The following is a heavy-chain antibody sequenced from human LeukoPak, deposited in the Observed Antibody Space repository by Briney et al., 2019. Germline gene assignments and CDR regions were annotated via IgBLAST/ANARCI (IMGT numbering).Heavy chain of an antibody. V-gene: IGHV4-4*02. CDR2: IYDSGST. D-gene: IGHD2/OR15-2a*01. CDR3: ARREASFYGYLFDN. CDR1: GGSISGSNR. J-gene: IGHJ4*02. Sequence: PSGTLSLTCAVSGGSISGSNRWSWVRQPPGKGREWIGQIYDSGSTDYNPSLKSRVTILVDKPKNQFSLKLSSVTAADTAVYYCARREASFYGYLFDNWGQGTLVTVSS.